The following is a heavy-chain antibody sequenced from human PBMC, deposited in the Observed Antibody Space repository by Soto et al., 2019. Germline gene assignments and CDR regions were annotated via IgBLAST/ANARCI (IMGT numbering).Heavy chain of an antibody. J-gene: IGHJ4*02. V-gene: IGHV3-23*01. CDR3: AKEYPSFGELFDY. D-gene: IGHD3-10*01. Sequence: EVQLLESGGGLVQPGGSLRLSCAASGFTFSSYAMSWVRQAPGKGLEWVSTISGSGGSTYYAASVKGRFTISTDNSKNPLYLQMNSLSAEDTAVYYCAKEYPSFGELFDYWGQGTLVTLSS. CDR2: ISGSGGST. CDR1: GFTFSSYA.